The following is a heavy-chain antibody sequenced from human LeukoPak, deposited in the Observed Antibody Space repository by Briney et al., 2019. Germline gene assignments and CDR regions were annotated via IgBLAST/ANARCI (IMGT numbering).Heavy chain of an antibody. CDR1: GYTFTSYA. CDR2: ISAYNGNT. Sequence: ASVKVSCKASGYTFTSYAMNWVRQAPGQGLEWMGWISAYNGNTNYAQKLQGRVTITADESTSTAYMELSSLRSEDTAVYYCARVGAARGGYYFDYWGQGTLVTVSS. CDR3: ARVGAARGGYYFDY. J-gene: IGHJ4*02. V-gene: IGHV1-18*01. D-gene: IGHD6-6*01.